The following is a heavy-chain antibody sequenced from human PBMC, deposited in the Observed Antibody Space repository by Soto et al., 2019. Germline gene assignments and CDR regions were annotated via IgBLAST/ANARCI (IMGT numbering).Heavy chain of an antibody. CDR1: GYSFTSYW. CDR2: IYPGDSDT. CDR3: ARSVVAATHSYYYGMDV. D-gene: IGHD2-15*01. V-gene: IGHV5-51*01. Sequence: GESLKISCKGSGYSFTSYWIGWVRQMPGKGLEWMGIIYPGDSDTRYSPSFQGQVTISADKSISTAYLQWSSLKASDTAMYYCARSVVAATHSYYYGMDVWGQGTTVTVSS. J-gene: IGHJ6*02.